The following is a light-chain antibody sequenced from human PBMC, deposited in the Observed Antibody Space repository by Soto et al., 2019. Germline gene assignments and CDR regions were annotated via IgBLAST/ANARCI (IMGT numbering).Light chain of an antibody. CDR3: QQYYTWPLT. J-gene: IGKJ4*02. Sequence: EIVMTQSPATLSVSPGERATLSCRASQGVTTNLAWYQQKPGQAPRLPIYGASTRATGIPARFSGSGSGTEFTLTISSLQSEDFAVYYCQQYYTWPLTLGGGTKVESK. CDR1: QGVTTN. CDR2: GAS. V-gene: IGKV3-15*01.